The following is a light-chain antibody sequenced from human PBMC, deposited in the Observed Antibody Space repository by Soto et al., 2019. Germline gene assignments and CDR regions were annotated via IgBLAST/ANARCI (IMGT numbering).Light chain of an antibody. V-gene: IGKV1-5*03. CDR1: QSISSW. CDR2: KAS. Sequence: DLQMTQSPSTLSASVGDRVTITCRASQSISSWLAWYQQKPGKAPKLLIYKASSLESGVPSRFSGSGSGTEFTLTISSLQPDDFATYYCQQGFTFGPGTKADIK. CDR3: QQGFT. J-gene: IGKJ3*01.